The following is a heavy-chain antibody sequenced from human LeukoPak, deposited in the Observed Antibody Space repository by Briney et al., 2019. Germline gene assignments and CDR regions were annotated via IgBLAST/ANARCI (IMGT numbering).Heavy chain of an antibody. CDR3: AKDRGYCSSTSCYAGDYYYYYMDV. Sequence: GGSLRLSCAASGFTFSSYGMHWVRQAPGKGLEWVAVIWYDGSNKYYADSVKGRFTISRDNSKNTLYLQMNSLRAEDTAVYYCAKDRGYCSSTSCYAGDYYYYYMDVWGKGTTVTASS. D-gene: IGHD2-2*01. CDR1: GFTFSSYG. V-gene: IGHV3-33*06. J-gene: IGHJ6*03. CDR2: IWYDGSNK.